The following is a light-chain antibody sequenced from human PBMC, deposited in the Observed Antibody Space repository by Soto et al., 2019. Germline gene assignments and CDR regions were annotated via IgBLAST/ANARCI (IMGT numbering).Light chain of an antibody. CDR2: GAS. J-gene: IGKJ1*01. V-gene: IGKV3-11*01. Sequence: EVVLTQSPATLSLSPGERATLSCRASENVRTFVDWYQQKPGQAPRLLIYGASNRATGIPARFSGSGSGTDFTLTISDLEPEDFAVYYCQQHSHWPPWTFGQGTTVDIK. CDR1: ENVRTF. CDR3: QQHSHWPPWT.